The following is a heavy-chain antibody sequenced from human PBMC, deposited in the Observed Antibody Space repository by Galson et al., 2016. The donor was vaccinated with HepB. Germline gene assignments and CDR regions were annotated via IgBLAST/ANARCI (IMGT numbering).Heavy chain of an antibody. D-gene: IGHD4-17*01. V-gene: IGHV4-31*03. Sequence: TLSLTCTVSGGSISSGGYSWSWIRQHPGKGLEWIGYTYYTGSTFYNPSLKSRVTILVDTSKKQFPLNLSSVTAADTAVYYCARTTDSGDYGYAYWGQGSLVTFSS. CDR1: GGSISSGGYS. CDR2: TYYTGST. J-gene: IGHJ4*02. CDR3: ARTTDSGDYGYAY.